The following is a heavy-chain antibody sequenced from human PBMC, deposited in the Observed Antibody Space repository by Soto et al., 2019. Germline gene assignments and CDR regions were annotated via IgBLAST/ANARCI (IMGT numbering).Heavy chain of an antibody. J-gene: IGHJ4*02. D-gene: IGHD3-22*01. V-gene: IGHV4-59*01. CDR1: GGSISSYY. CDR3: ARLPKTHYYDSSGFHFDY. CDR2: IYYSGST. Sequence: SETLSLNCTVSGGSISSYYWSWIRQPPGKGLEWIGYIYYSGSTNYNPSLKSRVTISVDTSKNQFSLKLSSVTAADTAVYYCARLPKTHYYDSSGFHFDYWGQGTLVTVSS.